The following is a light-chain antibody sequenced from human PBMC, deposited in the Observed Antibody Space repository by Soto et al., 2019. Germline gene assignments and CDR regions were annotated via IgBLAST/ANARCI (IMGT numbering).Light chain of an antibody. CDR1: QSIGYY. V-gene: IGKV1-39*01. CDR2: AAS. Sequence: DVQMTQSPSSLSASVGDRVTITCRASQSIGYYLHWYQQKPGKAPKLLIFAASNLQGGVPSMFSGSGSGTEFTLTINSLQPEDFATYYCQQSSTTVTFGLGTTVDVK. J-gene: IGKJ1*01. CDR3: QQSSTTVT.